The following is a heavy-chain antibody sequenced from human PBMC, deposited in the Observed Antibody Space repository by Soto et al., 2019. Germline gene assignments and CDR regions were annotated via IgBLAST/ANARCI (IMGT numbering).Heavy chain of an antibody. V-gene: IGHV3-33*01. D-gene: IGHD1-1*01. CDR1: GFTFSSYG. Sequence: QVPLVESGGGVVQPGRSLRLSSAASGFTFSSYGMHWVRQAPGKGLEWVTLIWYDGSHKYYADSVKGRFTISRDNSKNTLYLQMNSLRADDTAVYYCARENGDAYNSDYWGLGTLVTVSS. CDR3: ARENGDAYNSDY. J-gene: IGHJ4*02. CDR2: IWYDGSHK.